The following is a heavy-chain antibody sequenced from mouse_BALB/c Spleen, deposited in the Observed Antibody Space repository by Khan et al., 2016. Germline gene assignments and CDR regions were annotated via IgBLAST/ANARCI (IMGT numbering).Heavy chain of an antibody. CDR3: AKNYGNYAMDY. CDR1: GFSLTSYG. D-gene: IGHD2-1*01. CDR2: IWRGGST. Sequence: QVQLKQSGPGLVQPSQSLSITCTVSGFSLTSYGVHWVRQSPGKGLEWLGVIWRGGSTDYNEAFLSRLSLTKDNSKSHVFFKMNRLQADYTAIYYCAKNYGNYAMDYWGQGTSVTVSS. V-gene: IGHV2-5*01. J-gene: IGHJ4*01.